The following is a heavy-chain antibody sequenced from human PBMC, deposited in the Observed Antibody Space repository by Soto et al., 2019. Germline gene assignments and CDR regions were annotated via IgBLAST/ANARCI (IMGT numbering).Heavy chain of an antibody. D-gene: IGHD5-12*01. CDR1: GGTFSNCA. CDR3: AREETWMEMWRSPGPMPRQGWYGMAV. V-gene: IGHV1-69*01. CDR2: IIPMSGRPRGMGGTIPFFGST. Sequence: QVHLVQSGAEVKKPGSSVKVSCKTSGGTFSNCAINWVRQAPGQGLEWMGGIIPMSGRPRGMGGTIPFFGSTNDAQKFLGRVTISADESTRTAYMELSSLASEDTAVYYCAREETWMEMWRSPGPMPRQGWYGMAVWGQGTTVTVSS. J-gene: IGHJ6*02.